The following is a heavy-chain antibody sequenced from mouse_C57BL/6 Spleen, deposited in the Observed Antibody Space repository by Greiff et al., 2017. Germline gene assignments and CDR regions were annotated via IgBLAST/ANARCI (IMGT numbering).Heavy chain of an antibody. CDR3: ARLGTSKAMDY. D-gene: IGHD5-1*01. Sequence: VQLQQSGAELVKPGASVKLSCKASGYTFTSYWMHWVKQRPGQGLEWIGMIHPNSGSTNYNEKFKSKATLTVDKSSSTAYMQLSSLTSEDSAVYYCARLGTSKAMDYWGQGTSVTFSS. V-gene: IGHV1-64*01. CDR1: GYTFTSYW. J-gene: IGHJ4*01. CDR2: IHPNSGST.